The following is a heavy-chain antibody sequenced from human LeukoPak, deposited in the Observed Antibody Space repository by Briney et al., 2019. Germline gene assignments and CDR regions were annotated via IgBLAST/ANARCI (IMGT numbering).Heavy chain of an antibody. V-gene: IGHV4-39*01. CDR3: ARHPTRGYYDSRMDRVDY. Sequence: SETLSLTCTVSGGSISSSSHDWGWIRQPPGKGLEWIGTIYYSGSTSYNPSLKIRLTISVDTSKNQFSLKVSSVTAADTAGYYCARHPTRGYYDSRMDRVDYWGQGTLVTVSS. CDR1: GGSISSSSHD. D-gene: IGHD3-22*01. J-gene: IGHJ4*02. CDR2: IYYSGST.